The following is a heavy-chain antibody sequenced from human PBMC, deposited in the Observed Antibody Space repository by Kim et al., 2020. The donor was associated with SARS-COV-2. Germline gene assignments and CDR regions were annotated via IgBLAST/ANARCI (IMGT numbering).Heavy chain of an antibody. J-gene: IGHJ6*02. CDR1: GGSFSGYY. D-gene: IGHD6-13*01. V-gene: IGHV4-34*01. Sequence: SETLSLTCAVYGGSFSGYYWSWIRQPPGKGLEWIGEINHSGSTNYNPSLKSRVTISVDTSKNQFSLKLSSVTAADTAVYYCARWSKAAAGTRYYYGMDVWGQGTTVTVSS. CDR2: INHSGST. CDR3: ARWSKAAAGTRYYYGMDV.